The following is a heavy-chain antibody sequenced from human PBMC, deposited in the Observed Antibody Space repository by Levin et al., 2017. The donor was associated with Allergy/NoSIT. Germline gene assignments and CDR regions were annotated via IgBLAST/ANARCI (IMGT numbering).Heavy chain of an antibody. CDR2: IINSGVGT. Sequence: AGGSLRLSCAASGFTFNNYAMSWVRQAPGKGLEWVSAIINSGVGTYYADSVKGRFTISRDNSKNTMYLQMNSLRADDTAVYFCAKDAIRGSDQPYYFDYWGQGTLVTASS. CDR3: AKDAIRGSDQPYYFDY. J-gene: IGHJ4*02. D-gene: IGHD6-19*01. CDR1: GFTFNNYA. V-gene: IGHV3-23*01.